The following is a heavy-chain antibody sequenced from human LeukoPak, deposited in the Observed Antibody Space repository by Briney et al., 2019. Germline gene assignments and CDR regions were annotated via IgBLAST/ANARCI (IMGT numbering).Heavy chain of an antibody. CDR2: IDGGGGRT. J-gene: IGHJ4*02. Sequence: GGSLRLSCTASGSAFGSYAMSWVRQAPGVGLEWVSAIDGGGGRTWHADSVRGRFTISRDNSKNTLFMQMNSLRAEDTAVYYCAKDFYDSSGSRYDYWGQGTLVTVSS. D-gene: IGHD3-22*01. CDR1: GSAFGSYA. CDR3: AKDFYDSSGSRYDY. V-gene: IGHV3-23*01.